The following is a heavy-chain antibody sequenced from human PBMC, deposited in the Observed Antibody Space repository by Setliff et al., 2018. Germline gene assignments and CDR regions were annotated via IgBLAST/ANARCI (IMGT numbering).Heavy chain of an antibody. J-gene: IGHJ4*02. CDR3: ATEGRGVTTAH. D-gene: IGHD4-17*01. CDR1: GVTFSTYA. CDR2: IVPQTRTT. V-gene: IGHV1-69*13. Sequence: GASVKVSCKASGVTFSTYAMNWVRQAPGQGLEWVGVIVPQTRTTSYEQKFQGRVTITADESTTTGYMELSGLRSDDTAVYFCATEGRGVTTAHWGQGTLVTVSS.